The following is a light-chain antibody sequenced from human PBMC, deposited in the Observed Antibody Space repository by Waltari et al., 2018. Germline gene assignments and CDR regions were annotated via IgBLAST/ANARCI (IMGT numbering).Light chain of an antibody. CDR2: GAS. Sequence: ETVMTQSPATLSVSPGERATLSCRASQSVSTNLAWYQQKPGQAPRLLIYGASTRATGVPASFSGTGSGTEFTLTIDSLQSEDFAVYYCQQYSNWPPITFGQGTRLEIK. V-gene: IGKV3-15*01. CDR3: QQYSNWPPIT. J-gene: IGKJ5*01. CDR1: QSVSTN.